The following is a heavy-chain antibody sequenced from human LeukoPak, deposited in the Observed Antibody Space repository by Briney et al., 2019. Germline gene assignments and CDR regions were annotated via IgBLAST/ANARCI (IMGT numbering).Heavy chain of an antibody. Sequence: PGGSLRLSCAASGFTFSSYGMHWVRQAPGKGLEWVAVIWYDGSNKYYADSVKGRFTISRDNSKNTLYLQMNSLRAEDTAVYYCARTYDSSGYYLGNFDYWGQGTLVTVSS. CDR1: GFTFSSYG. CDR2: IWYDGSNK. V-gene: IGHV3-33*01. CDR3: ARTYDSSGYYLGNFDY. J-gene: IGHJ4*02. D-gene: IGHD3-22*01.